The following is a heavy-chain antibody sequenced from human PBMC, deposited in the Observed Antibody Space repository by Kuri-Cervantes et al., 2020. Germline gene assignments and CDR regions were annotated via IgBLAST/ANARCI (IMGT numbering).Heavy chain of an antibody. Sequence: PETLLRLSCAASGFTFSSYAMHWVRQAPGKGLEWLAVISYDGSNKYYADSVKGRFTISRDNAKNTLYLQMNSLRAEDTAVYYCAKEGPGPTWGQGTLVTVSS. V-gene: IGHV3-30*07. J-gene: IGHJ4*02. CDR2: ISYDGSNK. CDR3: AKEGPGPT. CDR1: GFTFSSYA. D-gene: IGHD1-14*01.